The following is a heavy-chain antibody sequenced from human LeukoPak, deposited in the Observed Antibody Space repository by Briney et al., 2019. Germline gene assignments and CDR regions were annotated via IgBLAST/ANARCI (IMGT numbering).Heavy chain of an antibody. D-gene: IGHD6-19*01. Sequence: GGSLRLSCAASGFTFSSYAMHWVRQAPGKGLEWVAVISYDGSNKYYADSVKGRFTISRDNSKNTLYLQMNSLRAEDTAVYYCARVRGEQWLTPVDYWGQGTLVTVSS. CDR1: GFTFSSYA. CDR2: ISYDGSNK. V-gene: IGHV3-30-3*01. J-gene: IGHJ4*02. CDR3: ARVRGEQWLTPVDY.